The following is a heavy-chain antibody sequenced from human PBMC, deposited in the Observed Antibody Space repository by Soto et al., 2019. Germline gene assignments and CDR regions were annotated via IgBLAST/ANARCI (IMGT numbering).Heavy chain of an antibody. V-gene: IGHV4-30-2*01. D-gene: IGHD6-13*01. Sequence: QLQLQESGSGLVKPSQTLSLTCAVSGGSISSGGYSWSWIRQPPGKGLEWIGYIYHSGSTYYNPSLKSRVTISVDRSKKQFSLKLSSVTAADTAVYYCARGVAAAGFDYYYGMDVWGQGTTVTVSS. CDR1: GGSISSGGYS. J-gene: IGHJ6*02. CDR3: ARGVAAAGFDYYYGMDV. CDR2: IYHSGST.